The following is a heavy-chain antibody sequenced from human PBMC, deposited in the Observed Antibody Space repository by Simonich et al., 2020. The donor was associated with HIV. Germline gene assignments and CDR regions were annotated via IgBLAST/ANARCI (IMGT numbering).Heavy chain of an antibody. J-gene: IGHJ2*01. Sequence: QVQLVQSGAEVKKPGASVKVSCKASGYTFTSYYMNWVRQAPGQGLEWMGKITPGGSRTYAQKFQGRVTMTRDTSTSTVYMELSSLRSEVTAVYYCAGDSGGYWYFDLWGRGTLVTVSS. CDR3: AGDSGGYWYFDL. D-gene: IGHD2-15*01. CDR2: ITPGGSR. CDR1: GYTFTSYY. V-gene: IGHV1-46*01.